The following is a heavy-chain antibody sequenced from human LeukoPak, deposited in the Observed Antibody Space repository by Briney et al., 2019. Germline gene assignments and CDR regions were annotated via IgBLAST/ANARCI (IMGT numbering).Heavy chain of an antibody. J-gene: IGHJ4*02. D-gene: IGHD6-13*01. Sequence: ASVKVSCRASGYTFTSYAMNWVRQAPGQGLEWMGWTNTNTGNPTYAQGFTGRFVFSLDTSVSTAYLQISSLKAEDTAVYYCARWVSWQQLDYWGQGTLVTVSS. CDR1: GYTFTSYA. CDR3: ARWVSWQQLDY. CDR2: TNTNTGNP. V-gene: IGHV7-4-1*02.